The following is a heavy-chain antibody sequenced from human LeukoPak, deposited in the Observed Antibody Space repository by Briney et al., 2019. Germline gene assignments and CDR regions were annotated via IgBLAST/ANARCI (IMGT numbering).Heavy chain of an antibody. CDR3: ARYSSSRGAYDY. D-gene: IGHD6-13*01. CDR1: GGSFSDYY. CDR2: INHSGST. Sequence: SETLSLTCAVYGGSFSDYYWSWIRQPPGKGLEWIGEINHSGSTNYNPSLKSGVTVSVDSSKNQFSLKLSSVTAADTAVYYCARYSSSRGAYDYWGQGTLVTVSS. J-gene: IGHJ4*02. V-gene: IGHV4-34*01.